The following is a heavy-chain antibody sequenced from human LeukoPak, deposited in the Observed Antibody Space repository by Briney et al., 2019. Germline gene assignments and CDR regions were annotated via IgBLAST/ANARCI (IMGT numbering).Heavy chain of an antibody. D-gene: IGHD1-14*01. Sequence: GGSLRLSCAASGFALSSHWMTWVRQVPGRGPEWVANVNRDGSETYYLDSVKGRFTISRDNAKNSLYLQMNSLRAEDTALYYCAKDIRGYYYYGMDVWGQGTTVTVSS. V-gene: IGHV3-7*03. CDR3: AKDIRGYYYYGMDV. J-gene: IGHJ6*02. CDR2: VNRDGSET. CDR1: GFALSSHW.